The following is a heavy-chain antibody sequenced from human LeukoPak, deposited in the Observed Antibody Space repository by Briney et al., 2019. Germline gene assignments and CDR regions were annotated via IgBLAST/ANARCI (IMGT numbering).Heavy chain of an antibody. V-gene: IGHV4-59*08. Sequence: PSETLSLTCTVSGGSISSYYWSWIRQPPGKGLEWIGYIYYGGSTNYNPSLKSRVTISVDTSKNQFSLKLSSVTAADTAVYYCARSSDYYGDYYYGMDVWGQGTTVTVSS. CDR3: ARSSDYYGDYYYGMDV. CDR1: GGSISSYY. CDR2: IYYGGST. D-gene: IGHD3-3*01. J-gene: IGHJ6*01.